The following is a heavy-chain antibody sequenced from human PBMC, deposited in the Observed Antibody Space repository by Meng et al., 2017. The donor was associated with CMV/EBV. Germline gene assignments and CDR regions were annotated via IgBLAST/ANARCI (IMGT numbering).Heavy chain of an antibody. CDR1: GGTVSSYA. Sequence: QARVVQSGEEGKTPGSSVKVASTASGGTVSSYAISSGRQAPGRGLEWMGGSIPIFGTANYTQKFQGRVTITADESTSTAYMELNSLISEDTAVYYCARIYDSSGYYNYYFDYWGQGTLVTVSS. V-gene: IGHV1-69*12. J-gene: IGHJ4*02. CDR3: ARIYDSSGYYNYYFDY. CDR2: SIPIFGTA. D-gene: IGHD3-22*01.